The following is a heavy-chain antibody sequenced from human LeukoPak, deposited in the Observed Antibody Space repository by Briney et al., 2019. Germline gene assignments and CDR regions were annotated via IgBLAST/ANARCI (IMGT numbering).Heavy chain of an antibody. D-gene: IGHD6-19*01. Sequence: GASVKVPCKASGYTFTSYGITWVRQAPGQGLEWMGWINTYNGNTNYAQKLQGRVTMTTDTSTSTAYMELRSLRSDDTAVYYCARNSHGYSSGWLQFNFDYWGQGTLVTVSS. CDR3: ARNSHGYSSGWLQFNFDY. CDR1: GYTFTSYG. V-gene: IGHV1-18*01. J-gene: IGHJ4*02. CDR2: INTYNGNT.